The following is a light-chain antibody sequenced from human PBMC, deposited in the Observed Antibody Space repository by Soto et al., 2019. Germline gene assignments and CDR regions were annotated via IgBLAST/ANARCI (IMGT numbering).Light chain of an antibody. V-gene: IGKV3-20*01. CDR2: GAS. CDR1: QSVYSY. J-gene: IGKJ1*01. Sequence: EIVLTQSPATLSLSPGERATLSCRASQSVYSYLAWYQQKPGQAPRLLIYGASSRATGIPDRFSGSGSGTDFTLTISRLEPEDFAVYYCQQYGSSPVTFGQGTKVDIK. CDR3: QQYGSSPVT.